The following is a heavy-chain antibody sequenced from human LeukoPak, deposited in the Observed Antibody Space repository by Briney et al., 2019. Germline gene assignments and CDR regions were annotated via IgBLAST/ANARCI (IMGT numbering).Heavy chain of an antibody. D-gene: IGHD3-3*01. CDR3: ARTFFGRGYYPESYFDY. CDR2: INPSGGST. Sequence: GASVKVSCKASGYTFTSYYMHWVRQAPGQGLEWMGIINPSGGSTSYAQKFQGRVTMTRDTSTSTVYMELSSLRSEDTAVYYCARTFFGRGYYPESYFDYWGQGTLVTVSS. V-gene: IGHV1-46*01. J-gene: IGHJ4*02. CDR1: GYTFTSYY.